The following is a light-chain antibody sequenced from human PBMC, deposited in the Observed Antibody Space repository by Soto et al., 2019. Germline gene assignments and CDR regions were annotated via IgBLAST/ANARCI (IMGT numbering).Light chain of an antibody. CDR2: EVS. CDR3: FSYTSGNTRV. CDR1: STDVGGYNY. J-gene: IGLJ1*01. V-gene: IGLV2-14*01. Sequence: QSALTQPASVSGSPGQSITISCSGSSTDVGGYNYVSWYQHLPDEAPKFLIYEVSNRPSGISTRFSGTKSGNTASLTISGLQAEDEADYYCFSYTSGNTRVFGTGTKVTVL.